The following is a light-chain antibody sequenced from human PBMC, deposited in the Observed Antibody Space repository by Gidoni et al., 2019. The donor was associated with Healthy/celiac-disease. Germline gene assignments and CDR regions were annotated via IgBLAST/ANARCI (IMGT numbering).Light chain of an antibody. CDR3: QQYNSWPRT. CDR2: GAS. J-gene: IGKJ1*01. CDR1: QSVSSN. V-gene: IGKV3-15*01. Sequence: ELVMTQSPATLSVSPGERATLSCRASQSVSSNLAWYQQKPGQAPRLLIYGASTRATGIPARFSGSGSGTDFTLTISSLQSEDFAVYYCQQYNSWPRTFGQGTKVEIK.